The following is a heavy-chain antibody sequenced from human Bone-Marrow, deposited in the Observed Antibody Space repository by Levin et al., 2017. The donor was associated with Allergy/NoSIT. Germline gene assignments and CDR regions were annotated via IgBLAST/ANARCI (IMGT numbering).Heavy chain of an antibody. Sequence: GESLKISCAAYGFIFSHYATHWVRQAPGKGLEWVAVISYDGSNTYYADSVKGRFTISRDNSKNTLYLEMNTLRGDDTAVYYCARDRSAGPFYYYGMEVWGQGTTVSVSS. D-gene: IGHD6-13*01. CDR3: ARDRSAGPFYYYGMEV. CDR2: ISYDGSNT. J-gene: IGHJ6*02. CDR1: GFIFSHYA. V-gene: IGHV3-30-3*01.